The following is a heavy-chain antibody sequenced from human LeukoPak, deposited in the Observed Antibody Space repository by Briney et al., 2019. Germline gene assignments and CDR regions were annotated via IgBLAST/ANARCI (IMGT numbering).Heavy chain of an antibody. CDR3: AKVAAAIVILGWFDP. J-gene: IGHJ5*02. CDR2: INSDGSST. D-gene: IGHD6-13*01. V-gene: IGHV3-74*01. Sequence: PGGSLRLSCAASRFTFSSSWMHWVRQAPGKGLVWVSRINSDGSSTIYADSVKGRFTISRDNAKNTLYLQMNSLRAEDTAVYYCAKVAAAIVILGWFDPWGQGTLVTVSS. CDR1: RFTFSSSW.